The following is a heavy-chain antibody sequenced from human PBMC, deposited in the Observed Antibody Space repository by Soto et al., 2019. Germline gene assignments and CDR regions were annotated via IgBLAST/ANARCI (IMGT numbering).Heavy chain of an antibody. Sequence: ASVKVSCKASGYTFTSYYMHWVRQAPGQGLEWMGIINPSGGSTSYAQKFQGRVTMTRDTSTSTVYMELSSLRSEDTAVYYCAREYVFWSGYLYYYYVMDVWGQGTTVTVSS. J-gene: IGHJ6*02. CDR3: AREYVFWSGYLYYYYVMDV. V-gene: IGHV1-46*01. D-gene: IGHD3-3*01. CDR1: GYTFTSYY. CDR2: INPSGGST.